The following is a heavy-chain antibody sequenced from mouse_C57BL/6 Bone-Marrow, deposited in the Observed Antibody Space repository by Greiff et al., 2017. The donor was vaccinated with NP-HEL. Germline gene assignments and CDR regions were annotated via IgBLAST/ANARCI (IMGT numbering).Heavy chain of an antibody. CDR2: ISSGSSTI. V-gene: IGHV5-17*01. CDR1: GFTFSDYG. D-gene: IGHD1-1*01. Sequence: DVKLVESGGGLVKPGGSLKLSCAASGFTFSDYGMHWVRQAPEKGLEWVAYISSGSSTIYYADTVKGRFTISRDNAKNTLFLQMTSLRSEDTAMYYCATLITTVRPYWYFDVWGTGTTVTVSS. J-gene: IGHJ1*03. CDR3: ATLITTVRPYWYFDV.